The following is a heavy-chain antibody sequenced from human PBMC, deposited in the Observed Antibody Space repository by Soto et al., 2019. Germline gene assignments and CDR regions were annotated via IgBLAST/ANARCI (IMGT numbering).Heavy chain of an antibody. CDR3: ARLYYDYV. CDR1: GHTVSTYN. J-gene: IGHJ6*02. Sequence: XECLSLSCVASGHTVSTYNMNWVRQAPGKGLEWISYIDSSGDNIDYADSVKGRFIISRDNDKNSLYLQMNSLRDEDTAVYYCARLYYDYVWGQGTTVTVSS. D-gene: IGHD3-3*01. V-gene: IGHV3-48*02. CDR2: IDSSGDNI.